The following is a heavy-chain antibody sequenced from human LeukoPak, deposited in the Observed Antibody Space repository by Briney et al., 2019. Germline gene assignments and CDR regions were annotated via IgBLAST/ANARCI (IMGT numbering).Heavy chain of an antibody. J-gene: IGHJ3*02. Sequence: PGGSLRLSCAASDFTVSGNYMNWVRQAPGKGLEWVSVIYSPGTTYYADSVKGRFTISRDNSKNTLYLQMNSLRADDTAMYYCAREIYYDSRGYYSHGLDIWGQGTMVTVSS. CDR1: DFTVSGNY. V-gene: IGHV3-53*01. CDR2: IYSPGTT. D-gene: IGHD3-22*01. CDR3: AREIYYDSRGYYSHGLDI.